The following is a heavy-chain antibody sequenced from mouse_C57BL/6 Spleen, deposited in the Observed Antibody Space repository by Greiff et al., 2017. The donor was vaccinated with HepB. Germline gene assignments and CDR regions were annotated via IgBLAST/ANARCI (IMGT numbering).Heavy chain of an antibody. V-gene: IGHV1-55*01. D-gene: IGHD2-4*01. CDR3: ARSHYDDDIFAY. Sequence: QVQLQQPGAELVKPGASVKMSCKASGYTFTSYWITWVKQRPGQGLEWIGDIYPGSGSTNYNEKFKSKATLTVDTSSSTAYMQLSSLTSEDSAVYYCARSHYDDDIFAYWGQGTLVTVSA. J-gene: IGHJ3*01. CDR1: GYTFTSYW. CDR2: IYPGSGST.